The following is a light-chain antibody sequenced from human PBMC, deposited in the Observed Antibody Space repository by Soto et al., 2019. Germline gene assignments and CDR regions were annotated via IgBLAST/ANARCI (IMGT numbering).Light chain of an antibody. CDR3: ISFTRRHIYV. CDR1: SIDVGGYNY. CDR2: DVT. J-gene: IGLJ1*01. V-gene: IGLV2-14*03. Sequence: LTQPASVSGSPGQSITISCTGTSIDVGGYNYVSWYQQHPGRAPKLIIYDVTNRPSGISNRFSGSKSGNTASLTISGLQTEDEADYYCISFTRRHIYVFXTGTKVTVL.